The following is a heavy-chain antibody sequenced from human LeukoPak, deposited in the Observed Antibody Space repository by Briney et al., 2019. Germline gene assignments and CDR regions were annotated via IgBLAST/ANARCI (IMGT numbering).Heavy chain of an antibody. V-gene: IGHV4-61*02. Sequence: PSETLSLTCTVSGDSISSGNYYWTWIRQPAGKGLEWIGRIYTSGSTNYNPSLKSRGTISVDTSKNQFSLKLSSVTAADTAVYYCAATPEEDYYYYYMDVWGKGTTVTISS. J-gene: IGHJ6*03. CDR3: AATPEEDYYYYYMDV. CDR2: IYTSGST. CDR1: GDSISSGNYY.